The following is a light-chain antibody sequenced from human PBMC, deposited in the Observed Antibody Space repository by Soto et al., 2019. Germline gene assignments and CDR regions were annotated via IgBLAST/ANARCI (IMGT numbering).Light chain of an antibody. CDR1: SGDIGSYNR. J-gene: IGLJ1*01. CDR2: EVT. V-gene: IGLV2-14*01. Sequence: QSALTQPASVSGAPGQSITISCTGTSGDIGSYNRVSWYQQHPGKAPKLIIYEVTDRPSGVSNRFSGSKSGNTASLTISGLHAEDEAEYYCSSYTNINTGACVFGTGTKLTVL. CDR3: SSYTNINTGACV.